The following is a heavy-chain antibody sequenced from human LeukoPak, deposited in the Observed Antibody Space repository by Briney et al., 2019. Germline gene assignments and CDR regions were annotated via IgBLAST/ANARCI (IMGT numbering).Heavy chain of an antibody. CDR3: ARVGLAALPYYYYMDV. D-gene: IGHD6-6*01. V-gene: IGHV1-18*01. CDR2: ISAYNGNT. J-gene: IGHJ6*03. Sequence: GASVKVSCKASGYTFTSYGISWVRQAPGQGLEWMGWISAYNGNTNYAQKLQGRVTMTTDTSTSTAYMELRSLRSDDTAVYYCARVGLAALPYYYYMDVWGKGTTVTVSS. CDR1: GYTFTSYG.